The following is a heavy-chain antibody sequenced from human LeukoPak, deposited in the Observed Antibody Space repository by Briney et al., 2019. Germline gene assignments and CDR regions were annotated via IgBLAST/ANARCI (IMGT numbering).Heavy chain of an antibody. CDR2: MNPNSGNT. Sequence: ASVKVSCKASGYTFTSYDINWVRQATGQGLEWMGWMNPNSGNTGYAQKFQGRVTMTRDMSTTTDYMELSSLRSEDTAVYYCARDNSVGDVAWWFDPWGQGTLVTVSS. J-gene: IGHJ5*02. CDR3: ARDNSVGDVAWWFDP. D-gene: IGHD1-26*01. V-gene: IGHV1-8*02. CDR1: GYTFTSYD.